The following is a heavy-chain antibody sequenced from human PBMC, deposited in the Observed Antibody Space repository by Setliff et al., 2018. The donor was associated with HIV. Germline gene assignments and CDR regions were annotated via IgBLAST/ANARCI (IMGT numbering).Heavy chain of an antibody. CDR2: IWYDGSNK. V-gene: IGHV3-33*06. Sequence: GGSLRLSCAASGFTFSSYGMHWVRQAPGKGLEWVAVIWYDGSNKYYADSVKGRFTISRDNSKNTLYLQMNSLRAEDTAVYYCAKGRIPPHDAFDIWGQGTMVTVSS. CDR3: AKGRIPPHDAFDI. J-gene: IGHJ3*02. CDR1: GFTFSSYG.